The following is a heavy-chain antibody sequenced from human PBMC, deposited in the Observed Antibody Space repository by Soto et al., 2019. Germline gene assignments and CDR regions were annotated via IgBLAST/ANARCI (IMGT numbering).Heavy chain of an antibody. CDR1: GYTISNYD. CDR3: AKVSRKGSAIDFDY. D-gene: IGHD3-10*01. V-gene: IGHV1-8*01. Sequence: QVQLVQSGAELKKPGASVKVSCKASGYTISNYDMNWVRQATGQGPEWIGWVNPNNGDTGYAQKFQGRVTLTTDISPTTAYMELTSLRSEDTAIYYCAKVSRKGSAIDFDYWGQGTLITVSS. CDR2: VNPNNGDT. J-gene: IGHJ4*02.